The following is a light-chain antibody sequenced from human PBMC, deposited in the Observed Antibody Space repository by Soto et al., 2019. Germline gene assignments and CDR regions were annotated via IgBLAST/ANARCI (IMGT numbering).Light chain of an antibody. CDR3: QQVSSSPCT. CDR2: AAS. V-gene: IGKV1-12*01. J-gene: IGKJ4*01. Sequence: DNHMTQSGSPESACVGDRVTVNIRASQDISSWLAWYQQKPGKAPKVLIFAASTLQSGVPSRFSGSGSGTAFAIALSSLQPEDSAIYYCQQVSSSPCTLGGGTKVDIK. CDR1: QDISSW.